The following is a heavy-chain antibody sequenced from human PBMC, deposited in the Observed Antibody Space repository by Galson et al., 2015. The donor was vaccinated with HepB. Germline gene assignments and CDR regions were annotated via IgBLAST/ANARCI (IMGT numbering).Heavy chain of an antibody. CDR2: ISGSGGST. CDR1: GFTFSSYA. J-gene: IGHJ4*02. V-gene: IGHV3-23*01. D-gene: IGHD3-22*01. Sequence: SLRLSCAASGFTFSSYAMRWVRQAPGKGLEWVSAISGSGGSTYYADSVKGRFTISRDNSKNTLYLQMNSLRAEDTAVYYCAKRRTYYYDSSGYWASRVFDYWGQGTLVTVSS. CDR3: AKRRTYYYDSSGYWASRVFDY.